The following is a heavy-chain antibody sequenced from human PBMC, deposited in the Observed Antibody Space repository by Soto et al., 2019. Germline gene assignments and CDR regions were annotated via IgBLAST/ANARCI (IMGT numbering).Heavy chain of an antibody. D-gene: IGHD6-13*01. CDR2: IYYSGNT. CDR1: GGSFSGYY. Sequence: SETLSLTCAVYGGSFSGYYWSWIRQPPGKGLEWIGCIYYSGNTYYNPSLKRRFSISVDTSKNQFSLQLSSVTVADTAVYYCARVFKRYSSPPGPLDYWGLGTLVTVSS. V-gene: IGHV4-30-4*01. J-gene: IGHJ4*02. CDR3: ARVFKRYSSPPGPLDY.